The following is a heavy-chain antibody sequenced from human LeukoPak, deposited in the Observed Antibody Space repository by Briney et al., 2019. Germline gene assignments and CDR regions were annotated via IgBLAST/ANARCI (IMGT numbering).Heavy chain of an antibody. CDR3: AKQSLYDSSGHFHY. D-gene: IGHD3-22*01. CDR2: ISDSGDYT. J-gene: IGHJ4*02. Sequence: GGSLRLSCAGSGFTFSSNAMSWVRQAPGKGREWVANISDSGDYTYYADSVKGRFTISRDNSKNTLFLRENSLRAEDTAVYFCAKQSLYDSSGHFHYWGQGTLVTVSS. V-gene: IGHV3-23*01. CDR1: GFTFSSNA.